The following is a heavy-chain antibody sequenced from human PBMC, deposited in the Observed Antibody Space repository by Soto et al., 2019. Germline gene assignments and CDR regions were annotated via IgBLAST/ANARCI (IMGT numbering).Heavy chain of an antibody. J-gene: IGHJ1*01. V-gene: IGHV3-23*01. D-gene: IGHD4-4*01. CDR2: ISGTSDMT. CDR3: AKYRWGATTVTSIN. CDR1: GFTFGSYP. Sequence: EVQLLESGGDLVEPGGSLRLSCVGSGFTFGSYPMNWVRQAPGKGLEWVSAISGTSDMTYYANSVTGRFTISRDNSKNTLYLQVSSLRVEDTAIYYCAKYRWGATTVTSINWGRGTLVTVSS.